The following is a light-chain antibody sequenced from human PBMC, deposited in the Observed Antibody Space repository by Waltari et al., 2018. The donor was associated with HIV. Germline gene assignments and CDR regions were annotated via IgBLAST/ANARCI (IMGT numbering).Light chain of an antibody. Sequence: QSALTQPASVSGSPGQSITISCTGTRSDVGGYNHVSWYQQHQGKAPKLMIYEVSNRPSGVSNRFSGSKSGNTASLTISGLQAEDEADYYCSSYTSSSTVVFGGGTKLTVL. CDR1: RSDVGGYNH. V-gene: IGLV2-14*01. CDR2: EVS. J-gene: IGLJ2*01. CDR3: SSYTSSSTVV.